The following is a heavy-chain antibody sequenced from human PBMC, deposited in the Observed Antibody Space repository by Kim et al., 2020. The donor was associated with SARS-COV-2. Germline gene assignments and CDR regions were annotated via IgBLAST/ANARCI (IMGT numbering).Heavy chain of an antibody. Sequence: VYSAESIEGRFTISRDNANNSLFLQMDSLRVEDTAVYCCALIMPRENSFNIWGQGTVVTVSS. CDR2: V. CDR3: ALIMPRENSFNI. J-gene: IGHJ3*02. D-gene: IGHD2-2*01. V-gene: IGHV3-48*03.